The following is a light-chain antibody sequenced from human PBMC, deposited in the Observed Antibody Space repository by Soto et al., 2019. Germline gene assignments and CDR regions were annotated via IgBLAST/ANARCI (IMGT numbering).Light chain of an antibody. CDR1: SSAVGSYRL. V-gene: IGLV2-23*01. J-gene: IGLJ1*01. CDR2: EGS. Sequence: SVLTQPASVSGSPGQSITISCTGSSSAVGSYRLVSWYQHHPGKVPKLIIYEGSKRPSGVSNRFSGSEPGNTASLTISGLQAEDEADYYCCSSAPSRTFVFGTGTKVTAL. CDR3: CSSAPSRTFV.